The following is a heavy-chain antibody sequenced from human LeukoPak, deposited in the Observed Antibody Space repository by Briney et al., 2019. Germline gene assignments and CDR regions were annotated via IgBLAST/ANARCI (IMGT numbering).Heavy chain of an antibody. Sequence: TGGSLRLSCAASGFTFSSYSMNWVRQAPGKGLEWVSSITSSNSYIYYADSVKGRFTISRDNAKNSVYLQMNSLRAEDTAVYYCATEASSGLEDWGQGILVTVSS. D-gene: IGHD6-25*01. CDR2: ITSSNSYI. J-gene: IGHJ4*02. CDR1: GFTFSSYS. CDR3: ATEASSGLED. V-gene: IGHV3-21*01.